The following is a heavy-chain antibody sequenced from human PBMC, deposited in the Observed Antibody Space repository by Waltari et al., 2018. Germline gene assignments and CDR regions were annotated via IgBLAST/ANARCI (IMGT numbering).Heavy chain of an antibody. Sequence: QLQLQESGPGLVKPSETLSITRTVSGGSLSSSSSYWGWIRQPPGKGLEWIGSIYYSGSTYYNPSLKSRVTISVDTSKNQFSLKLSSVTAADTAVYYCARRTDYGDGDYWGQGTLVTVSS. V-gene: IGHV4-39*01. D-gene: IGHD4-17*01. J-gene: IGHJ4*02. CDR3: ARRTDYGDGDY. CDR1: GGSLSSSSSY. CDR2: IYYSGST.